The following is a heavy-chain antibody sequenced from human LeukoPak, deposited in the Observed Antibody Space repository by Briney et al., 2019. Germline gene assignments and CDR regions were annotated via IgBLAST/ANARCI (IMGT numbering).Heavy chain of an antibody. V-gene: IGHV6-1*01. CDR1: GDSVSSISVA. CDR3: SLARSEYHYGMDV. J-gene: IGHJ6*02. CDR2: TYYRSKWYY. Sequence: SQTLSLTCAISGDSVSSISVAWNWIRQSPSRGLKWLGRTYYRSKWYYEYAVSVKSRINISPGTSKNQFSLQLTSVTPEDTAVYYCSLARSEYHYGMDVWGQGTTVTVSS.